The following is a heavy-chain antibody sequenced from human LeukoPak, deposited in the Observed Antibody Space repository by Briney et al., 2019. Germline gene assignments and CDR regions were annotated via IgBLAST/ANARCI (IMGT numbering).Heavy chain of an antibody. J-gene: IGHJ5*02. CDR2: ISYSGGT. CDR3: ATGGLTGATGTLSWFDP. CDR1: GGSISSTNYY. V-gene: IGHV4-39*07. D-gene: IGHD1-1*01. Sequence: SETLSLTCTVSGGSISSTNYYWGWIRQPPGKGLEWIGSISYSGGTYYNPSLKSRVTISVDTSKNQFSLKLSSVTAADTAVYYCATGGLTGATGTLSWFDPWGQGTLVTVSS.